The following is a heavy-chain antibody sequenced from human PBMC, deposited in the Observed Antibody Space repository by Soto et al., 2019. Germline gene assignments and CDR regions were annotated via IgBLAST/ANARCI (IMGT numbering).Heavy chain of an antibody. CDR1: EFAFSTFG. J-gene: IGHJ3*01. CDR2: ISAIGDST. V-gene: IGHV3-23*01. Sequence: EVQVLESGGGLVQPGGSLRLSCVFSEFAFSTFGMSWVRQAPGKGLESVSSISAIGDSTYHADSVKGRFSISRDNSRNSLYLQMNNLRAEDTAVYYCATVGPYSPWWDFWGQGTVVSVSS. D-gene: IGHD2-8*02. CDR3: ATVGPYSPWWDF.